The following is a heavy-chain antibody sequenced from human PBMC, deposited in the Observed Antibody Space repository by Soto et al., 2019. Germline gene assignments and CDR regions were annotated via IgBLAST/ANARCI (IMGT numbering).Heavy chain of an antibody. D-gene: IGHD5-12*01. J-gene: IGHJ4*02. CDR2: IYASGTT. Sequence: EVQLVESGGGLVQPGESLRLSCAASEFSVSSNYMSWVRQAPGKGLEWVSVIYASGTTYYADSVRGRFTISRDSSKNTVYLQMNSLRAADTAVYYCVRNPYTFTSGCDYNDYWGQGNRVTVSS. CDR1: EFSVSSNY. V-gene: IGHV3-66*01. CDR3: VRNPYTFTSGCDYNDY.